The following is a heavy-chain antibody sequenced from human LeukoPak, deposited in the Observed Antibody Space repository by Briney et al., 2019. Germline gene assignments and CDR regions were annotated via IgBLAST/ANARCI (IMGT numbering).Heavy chain of an antibody. CDR1: GGSISSGGYS. CDR3: ARWPFGRRLGESDALDI. V-gene: IGHV4-30-2*01. D-gene: IGHD3-10*01. J-gene: IGHJ3*02. Sequence: PSGTLSLTCAVSGGSISSGGYSWSWIRQPPGKGLEWIGYIYHSGSTYYNPSLKSRVTISVDRSKNQFSLKLSSVTAADTAVYYCARWPFGRRLGESDALDIWGQGTMVTVSS. CDR2: IYHSGST.